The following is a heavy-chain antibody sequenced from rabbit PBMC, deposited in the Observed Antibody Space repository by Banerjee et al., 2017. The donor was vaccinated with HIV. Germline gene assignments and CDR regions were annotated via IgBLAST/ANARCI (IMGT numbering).Heavy chain of an antibody. CDR3: ARNSDYGEIGFNL. CDR2: IYAGSTGTT. J-gene: IGHJ4*01. CDR1: GLDFSSSYW. Sequence: QEQLVEYGGDLVQPEGSLTLTCKASGLDFSSSYWICWVRQAPGKGLEWIACIYAGSTGTTYYASWAKGRFTISKTSSTTVTLQMTSLTAADTATYFCARNSDYGEIGFNLWGPGTLVTVS. V-gene: IGHV1S45*01. D-gene: IGHD2-1*01.